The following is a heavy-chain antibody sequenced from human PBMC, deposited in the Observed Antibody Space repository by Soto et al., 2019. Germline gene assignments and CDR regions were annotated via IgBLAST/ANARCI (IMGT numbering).Heavy chain of an antibody. Sequence: GGSLRLSCVASGFTFSRDGMSWVRQAPGKGLEWVSLITDNGGSTYYADSVKGRFTISRDNTKNTLFLQMNSLRAEDTAVYYCAKDCFVRYCSGFDYWGQGTLVTVSS. CDR2: ITDNGGST. D-gene: IGHD2-15*01. CDR3: AKDCFVRYCSGFDY. J-gene: IGHJ4*02. CDR1: GFTFSRDG. V-gene: IGHV3-23*01.